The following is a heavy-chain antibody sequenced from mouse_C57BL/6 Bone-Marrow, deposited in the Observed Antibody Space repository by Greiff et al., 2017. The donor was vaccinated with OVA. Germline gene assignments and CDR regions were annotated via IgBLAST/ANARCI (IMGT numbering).Heavy chain of an antibody. D-gene: IGHD3-1*01. Sequence: EVKLMESGGGLVKPGGSLKLSCAASGFTFSSYAMSWVRQTPDKRLAWVATISDGRSYTYYPHNVKGRFTFSRDNAKNNLYLQMGHLESEDTAMYYCARDRGSWFAYWGQGTLVTVSA. CDR2: ISDGRSYT. CDR1: GFTFSSYA. J-gene: IGHJ3*01. V-gene: IGHV5-4*01. CDR3: ARDRGSWFAY.